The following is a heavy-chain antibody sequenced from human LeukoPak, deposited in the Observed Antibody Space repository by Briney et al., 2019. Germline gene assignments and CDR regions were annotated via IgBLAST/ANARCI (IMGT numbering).Heavy chain of an antibody. V-gene: IGHV3-7*03. CDR3: AMELLASGYYMDV. J-gene: IGHJ6*03. CDR1: GFSFSSYW. D-gene: IGHD1-7*01. Sequence: GGSLRLSCAASGFSFSSYWMTWVRQAPGKGLEWVANIKQDGSEKYYVDSVMGRFTISRDNAKNSLYLQMNSLRAEDTAVYYCAMELLASGYYMDVWGKGTTVTVSS. CDR2: IKQDGSEK.